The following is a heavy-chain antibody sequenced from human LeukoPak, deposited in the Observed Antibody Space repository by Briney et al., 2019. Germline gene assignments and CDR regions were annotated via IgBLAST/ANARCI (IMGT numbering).Heavy chain of an antibody. CDR1: GGSISSSNR. J-gene: IGHJ4*02. Sequence: LETLSLTRALSGGSISSSNRWTWARQPPGKGLEWIGEIYHSGSTNYNPSLKSRVTISVDTSKNQFSLRLSSVPAADTALYYCARHVAFAEYQSHSTPIDYWGQGTLVTVSS. D-gene: IGHD3-10*01. CDR3: ARHVAFAEYQSHSTPIDY. CDR2: IYHSGST. V-gene: IGHV4-4*02.